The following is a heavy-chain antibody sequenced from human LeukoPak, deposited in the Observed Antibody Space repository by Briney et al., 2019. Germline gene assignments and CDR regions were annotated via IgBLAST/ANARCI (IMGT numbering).Heavy chain of an antibody. CDR1: GGPISSTGHY. J-gene: IGHJ4*02. D-gene: IGHD4-17*01. CDR2: IYSNGNT. Sequence: SDPLSLTCSVSGGPISSTGHYWRWIRRSPEKGLDWIGSIYSNGNTYYNPSVKSRVTMAVDTSKNQFSRKLTSITATETPVYYCARSATVTAGYFDYWGQGALVTVSS. V-gene: IGHV4-39*07. CDR3: ARSATVTAGYFDY.